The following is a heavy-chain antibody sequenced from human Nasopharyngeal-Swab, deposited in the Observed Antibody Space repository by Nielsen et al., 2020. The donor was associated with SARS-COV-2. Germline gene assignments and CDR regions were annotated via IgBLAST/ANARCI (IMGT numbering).Heavy chain of an antibody. J-gene: IGHJ5*02. CDR1: GVSITSQY. V-gene: IGHV4-59*11. Sequence: GSLRLSCTLSGVSITSQYWSWIRQLPGQGLEWIGYIPHNSGTSYNPSLKSRVTMFMDTSKNQFSLRLKSVTAADTAVYYCAKEGATGWFDPCGQGTLVTVSS. CDR2: IPHNSGT. CDR3: AKEGATGWFDP.